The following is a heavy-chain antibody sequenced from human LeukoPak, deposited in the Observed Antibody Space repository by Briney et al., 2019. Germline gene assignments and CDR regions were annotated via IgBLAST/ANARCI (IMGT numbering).Heavy chain of an antibody. J-gene: IGHJ4*02. Sequence: ASAKVSCKASGYTFTSYAMHWVRQAPGQRLEWMGWINAGNGNTKYSQKFQGRVTITRDTSASTAYMELSSLRSEDTAVYYCARVGAAAGPYYFDYWGQGTLVTVSS. V-gene: IGHV1-3*01. CDR3: ARVGAAAGPYYFDY. CDR2: INAGNGNT. D-gene: IGHD6-13*01. CDR1: GYTFTSYA.